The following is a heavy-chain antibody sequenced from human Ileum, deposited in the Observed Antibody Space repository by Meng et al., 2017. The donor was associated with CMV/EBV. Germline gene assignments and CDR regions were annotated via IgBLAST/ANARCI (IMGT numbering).Heavy chain of an antibody. CDR1: GFTFSSYW. D-gene: IGHD6-6*01. V-gene: IGHV3-7*01. CDR3: ARDIYTAGIPVRPKGIDY. J-gene: IGHJ4*02. CDR2: IKQDGSEK. Sequence: GESLKISCVASGFTFSSYWMTWVRQAPGKGLEWVSNIKQDGSEKYYVDSVKGRFIISRDNAKKSLYLQMNSLRVEDTAVYYCARDIYTAGIPVRPKGIDYWGQGTLVTVSS.